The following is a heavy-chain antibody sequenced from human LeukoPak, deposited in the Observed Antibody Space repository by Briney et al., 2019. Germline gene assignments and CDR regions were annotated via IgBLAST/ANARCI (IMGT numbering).Heavy chain of an antibody. CDR1: GFTFSNYW. J-gene: IGHJ6*03. CDR2: INRDGSST. CDR3: ARSSRDGYNLIDYMDV. V-gene: IGHV3-74*01. D-gene: IGHD5-24*01. Sequence: GGSLRLSCAASGFTFSNYWMHWARQAPGKGLVWVSRINRDGSSTTYGDSVKGRFTISRDNAKNTLYLQMNSLRAEDTAVYYCARSSRDGYNLIDYMDVWGKGTTVTVSS.